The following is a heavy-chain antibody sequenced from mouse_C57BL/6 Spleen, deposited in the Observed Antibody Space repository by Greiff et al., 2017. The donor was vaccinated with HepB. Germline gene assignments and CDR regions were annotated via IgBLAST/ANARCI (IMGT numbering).Heavy chain of an antibody. CDR2: IDPENGDT. J-gene: IGHJ2*01. V-gene: IGHV14-4*01. D-gene: IGHD1-1*01. Sequence: EVKLQESGAELVRPGASVKLSCTASGFNIKDDYMHWVKQRPEQGLEWIGWIDPENGDTEYASKFQGKATITADTSSNTAYLQLSSLTSEDTAVYYCTTGIITTVVDDYWGQGTTLTVSS. CDR1: GFNIKDDY. CDR3: TTGIITTVVDDY.